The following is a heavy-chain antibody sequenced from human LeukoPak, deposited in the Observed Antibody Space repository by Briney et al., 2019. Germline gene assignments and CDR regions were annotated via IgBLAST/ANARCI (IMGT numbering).Heavy chain of an antibody. CDR1: GFTFSSYW. CDR3: ARDLEYGYSYGHGDY. J-gene: IGHJ4*02. D-gene: IGHD5-18*01. Sequence: PGGSLRLSCAASGFTFSSYWMSWVRQAPGKGLEWVAVISYDGSNKYYADSVKGRFTISRDNSKNTLYLQMNSLRAEDTAVYYCARDLEYGYSYGHGDYWGQGTLVTVSS. V-gene: IGHV3-30-3*01. CDR2: ISYDGSNK.